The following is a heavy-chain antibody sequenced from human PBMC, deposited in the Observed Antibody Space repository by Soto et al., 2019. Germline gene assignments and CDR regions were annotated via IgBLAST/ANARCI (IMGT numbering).Heavy chain of an antibody. CDR3: ARRRDYLGGDFDY. J-gene: IGHJ4*02. V-gene: IGHV3-30-3*01. Sequence: QVQLVESGGGVVQPGRSMRLSCTASEFTFSNYGMHWVRQAPGKGLKWVAVISYDGSNKYYADSVKGRFTISRDNSKNTLYLQMNSLRAEDTAVYYCARRRDYLGGDFDYWGQGTLVTVSS. D-gene: IGHD3-16*01. CDR1: EFTFSNYG. CDR2: ISYDGSNK.